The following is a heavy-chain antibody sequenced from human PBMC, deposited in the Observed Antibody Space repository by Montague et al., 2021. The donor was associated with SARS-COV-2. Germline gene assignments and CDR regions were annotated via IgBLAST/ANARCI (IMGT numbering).Heavy chain of an antibody. V-gene: IGHV4-39*01. Sequence: SETLSLTCTVSGDSISSSSYNWGWIRQPPGLGLEWNVSVHYSGRPYHSLSLKSRVSIYVNTSKNQPYLKLSSVTAADTAVYYCTRHGHMTWHEPSPGSDYWGQGTLVTVSS. J-gene: IGHJ4*02. CDR2: VHYSGRP. D-gene: IGHD1-14*01. CDR3: TRHGHMTWHEPSPGSDY. CDR1: GDSISSSSYN.